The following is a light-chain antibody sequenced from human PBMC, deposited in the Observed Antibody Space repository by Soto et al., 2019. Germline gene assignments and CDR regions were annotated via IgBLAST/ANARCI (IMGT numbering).Light chain of an antibody. CDR1: SGHVSYI. CDR3: ETWANNLWV. V-gene: IGLV4-60*02. J-gene: IGLJ3*02. CDR2: LEGTGKD. Sequence: QSVLTQSSSASASLGSSVKLTCTLSSGHVSYIIAWHQQQPGKAPRDLMKLEGTGKDNKGSGVPDRFSGCSSGADRYLTISDLQFEDEADYYCETWANNLWVLGGGTQETVL.